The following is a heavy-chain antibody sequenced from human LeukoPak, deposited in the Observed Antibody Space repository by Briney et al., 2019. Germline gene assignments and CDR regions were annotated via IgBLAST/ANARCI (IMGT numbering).Heavy chain of an antibody. CDR1: GYTFTSYG. CDR3: ARDAHYHGSSGALAY. J-gene: IGHJ4*02. V-gene: IGHV1-18*01. Sequence: GASVKVSCNASGYTFTSYGISWVRQAPGQGHERMGWVSAYNGNTNYAQKLQGRVTMTTDTSTSTAYMELRSLRSDDTAVYYCARDAHYHGSSGALAYWGQGTLVTVSS. CDR2: VSAYNGNT. D-gene: IGHD3-22*01.